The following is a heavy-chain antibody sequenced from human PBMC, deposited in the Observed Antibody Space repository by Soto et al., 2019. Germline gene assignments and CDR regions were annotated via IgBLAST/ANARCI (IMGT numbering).Heavy chain of an antibody. CDR3: ARDIRPHYYGSGSRYGLDV. J-gene: IGHJ6*02. CDR2: IYYSGIT. D-gene: IGHD3-10*01. V-gene: IGHV4-61*01. CDR1: GGSVSSGSYC. Sequence: SETLSLTCTVSGGSVSSGSYCWSWIRQPPGKGLEWIGYIYYSGITNYNPSLKSRVTISVDTSKNQFSLKLSSVTAADTAVYHCARDIRPHYYGSGSRYGLDVWGQGTTVTVSS.